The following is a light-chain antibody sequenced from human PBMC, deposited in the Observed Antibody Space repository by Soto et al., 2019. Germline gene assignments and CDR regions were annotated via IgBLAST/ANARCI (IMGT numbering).Light chain of an antibody. Sequence: QSALTQPRSVSGSHRQSVTISCTGSNSGVGAYKFVSLLQHNPGEASRVMVYDVTQRPSEVPDRVSGTKAVNTASLTVSGLQAEGEADNYCFTYAVSYTWVVGSGTKVNV. CDR3: FTYAVSYTWV. J-gene: IGLJ1*01. CDR2: DVT. V-gene: IGLV2-11*01. CDR1: NSGVGAYKF.